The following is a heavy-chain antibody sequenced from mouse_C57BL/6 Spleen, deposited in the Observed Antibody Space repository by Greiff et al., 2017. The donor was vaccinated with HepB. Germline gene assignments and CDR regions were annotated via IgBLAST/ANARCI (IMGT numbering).Heavy chain of an antibody. CDR3: ASMVTTVRSYFDY. V-gene: IGHV1-64*01. CDR2: IHPNSGST. CDR1: GYTFTSYW. J-gene: IGHJ2*01. D-gene: IGHD2-3*01. Sequence: QVQLKQPGAELVKPGASVKLSCKASGYTFTSYWMHWVKQRPGQGLEWIGMIHPNSGSTNYNEKFKSKATLTVDKSSSTAYMQLSSLTSEDSAVYYCASMVTTVRSYFDYWGQGTTLTVSS.